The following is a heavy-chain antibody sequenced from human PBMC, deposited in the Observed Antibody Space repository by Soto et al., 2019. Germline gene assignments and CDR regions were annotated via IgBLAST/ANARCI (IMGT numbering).Heavy chain of an antibody. J-gene: IGHJ3*02. CDR2: INPNSGGT. V-gene: IGHV1-2*04. CDR1: GYTFTGYY. D-gene: IGHD3-3*01. CDR3: ARERTIFGVPPDAFDI. Sequence: ASVKISCKASGYTFTGYYMHWVRQPPGQGLEWMGWINPNSGGTNYAQKFQGWVTMTRDTSISTAYMELSRLRSDDTAVYYCARERTIFGVPPDAFDIWGQATMVTVSS.